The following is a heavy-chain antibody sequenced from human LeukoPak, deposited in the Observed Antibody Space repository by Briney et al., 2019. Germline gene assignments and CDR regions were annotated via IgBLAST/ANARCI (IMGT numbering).Heavy chain of an antibody. Sequence: PGGSLGLSCAASGFTFSSYAMHWVRQAPGKGLEWVAVISYDGSNKYYADSVKGRFTISRDNSKNTLYLQMNSLRAEDTAVYYCARGLPITIGPLWFDPWGQGTLVTVSS. CDR1: GFTFSSYA. J-gene: IGHJ5*02. D-gene: IGHD3-10*01. V-gene: IGHV3-30*04. CDR3: ARGLPITIGPLWFDP. CDR2: ISYDGSNK.